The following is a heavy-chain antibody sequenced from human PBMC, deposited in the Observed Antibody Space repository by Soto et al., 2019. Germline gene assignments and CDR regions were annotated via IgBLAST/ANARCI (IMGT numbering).Heavy chain of an antibody. CDR2: ISGSGGST. J-gene: IGHJ4*02. D-gene: IGHD3-3*01. CDR1: GFTFSSYA. CDR3: GRFPAFDYFDY. Sequence: GGSLRLSCAASGFTFSSYAMSWVRQAPGKGLEWVSAISGSGGSTYYADSVKGRFTISRDNSKNTLYLQMNSLRAEDTAVYYCGRFPAFDYFDYWGQGTLVTVSS. V-gene: IGHV3-23*01.